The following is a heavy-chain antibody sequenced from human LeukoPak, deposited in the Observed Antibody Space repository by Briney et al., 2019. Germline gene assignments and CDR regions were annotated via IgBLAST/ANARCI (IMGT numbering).Heavy chain of an antibody. CDR3: ARGEIDCSSTSCSLVY. V-gene: IGHV1-18*04. D-gene: IGHD2-2*01. Sequence: ASVKVSCKASGYTFTSYGINWVRQAPGQGLEWMGWISAYNGNTNYAQKLQGRVTMTTDTSTSTAYMELRSLRSDDTAVYYCARGEIDCSSTSCSLVYWGQGTPVTVSS. CDR1: GYTFTSYG. CDR2: ISAYNGNT. J-gene: IGHJ4*02.